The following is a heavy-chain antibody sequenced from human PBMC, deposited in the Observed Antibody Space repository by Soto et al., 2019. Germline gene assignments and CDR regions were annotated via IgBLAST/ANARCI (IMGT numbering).Heavy chain of an antibody. J-gene: IGHJ4*02. CDR2: INHSGST. CDR3: ARGIGRGYSYGYDY. Sequence: PSETLSLTCAVYGGSFSGYYWSWIRQPPGKGLEWIGEINHSGSTNYNPSLKSRVTISVDTSKNQFSLKLSSVTAADTAVYYCARGIGRGYSYGYDYWGQGTLVTVSS. V-gene: IGHV4-34*01. CDR1: GGSFSGYY. D-gene: IGHD5-18*01.